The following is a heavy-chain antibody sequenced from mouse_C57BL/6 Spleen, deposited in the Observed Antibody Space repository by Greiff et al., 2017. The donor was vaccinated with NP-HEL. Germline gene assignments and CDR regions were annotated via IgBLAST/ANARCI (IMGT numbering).Heavy chain of an antibody. CDR3: ARDTHYYGRAMDY. D-gene: IGHD1-1*01. CDR2: ISDGGSYT. CDR1: GFTFSSYA. Sequence: EVKLQESGGGLVKPGGSLKLSCAASGFTFSSYAMSWVRQTPEKRLEWVATISDGGSYTYYPDNVKGRFTISRDNAKNNLYLQMSHLKSEDTAMYYCARDTHYYGRAMDYWGQGTSVTVSS. J-gene: IGHJ4*01. V-gene: IGHV5-4*01.